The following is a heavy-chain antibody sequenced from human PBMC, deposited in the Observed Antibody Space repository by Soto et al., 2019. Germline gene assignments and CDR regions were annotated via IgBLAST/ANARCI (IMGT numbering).Heavy chain of an antibody. V-gene: IGHV1-8*01. J-gene: IGHJ5*02. CDR1: GYTFTSYD. CDR3: ARERTRGFDP. Sequence: QVHLVQSGAEVRKPGASVKVSCKASGYTFTSYDINWVRQATGQGLEWMGWMNPNSGNTAYAQKFQGRVTMTRNTSISTAHMELSSQRYEDTAVYYCARERTRGFDPWGQGTLVTVSS. CDR2: MNPNSGNT.